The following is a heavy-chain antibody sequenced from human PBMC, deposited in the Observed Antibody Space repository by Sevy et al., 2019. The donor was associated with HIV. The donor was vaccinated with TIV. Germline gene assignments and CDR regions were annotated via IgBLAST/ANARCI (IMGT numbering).Heavy chain of an antibody. V-gene: IGHV3-15*01. D-gene: IGHD3-10*01. CDR1: GFTFSNAW. J-gene: IGHJ4*02. Sequence: AGSLRLSCAASGFTFSNAWMSWVLQAPGKALEWVGRIKSKTDGGTTDYAAPVKGRFTISRDDSKNTLYLQMNSLKTEDTAIYYCTTDSTNRGLSALLDYWGQGTLVTVSS. CDR2: IKSKTDGGTT. CDR3: TTDSTNRGLSALLDY.